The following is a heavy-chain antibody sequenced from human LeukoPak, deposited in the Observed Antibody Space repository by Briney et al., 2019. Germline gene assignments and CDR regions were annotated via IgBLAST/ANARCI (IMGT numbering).Heavy chain of an antibody. CDR3: ARDSSSWYYYYYYGMDV. Sequence: GASVKVSCKASGYTFTSYDINWVRQATGQGLEWMGWMNPISGNTGYAQKFQGRVTMTRNTSISTAYMELSSLRSEDTAVYYCARDSSSWYYYYYYGMDVWGQGTTVTVSS. J-gene: IGHJ6*02. CDR1: GYTFTSYD. V-gene: IGHV1-8*01. D-gene: IGHD6-13*01. CDR2: MNPISGNT.